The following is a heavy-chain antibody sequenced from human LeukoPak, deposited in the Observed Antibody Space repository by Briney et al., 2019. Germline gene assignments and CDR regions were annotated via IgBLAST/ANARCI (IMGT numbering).Heavy chain of an antibody. CDR3: AREESDWSSLGYFYHYMDV. CDR1: GGSISPYY. V-gene: IGHV4-59*12. CDR2: IYYSGST. J-gene: IGHJ6*03. Sequence: SETLSLTCTVSGGSISPYYWSWIRQPPGKGLEWIGYIYYSGSTNYNPSLKSRVTISVDTSKNQFSLKLSSVTAADTAVYYCAREESDWSSLGYFYHYMDVWGKGTTVTISS. D-gene: IGHD3-9*01.